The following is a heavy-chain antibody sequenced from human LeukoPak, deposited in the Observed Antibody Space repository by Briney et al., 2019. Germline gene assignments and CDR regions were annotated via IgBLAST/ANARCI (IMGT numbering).Heavy chain of an antibody. CDR3: ARGLAYYYDSSGYDYGY. CDR2: ISAYNGNT. CDR1: GYTFTSYG. V-gene: IGHV1-18*01. Sequence: AAVKVSFKASGYTFTSYGISWVRQAPGQGVEWMGWISAYNGNTNYAQKLQGRVTMTTDTSTSTAYMELRRLRSDDTAVYYCARGLAYYYDSSGYDYGYWGQGTLVTVSS. D-gene: IGHD3-22*01. J-gene: IGHJ4*02.